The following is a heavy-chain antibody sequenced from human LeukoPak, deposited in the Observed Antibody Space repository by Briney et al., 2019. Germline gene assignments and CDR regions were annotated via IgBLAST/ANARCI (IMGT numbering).Heavy chain of an antibody. Sequence: GGSLRLSCAASGFTFSSYEMNWVRQAPGKGLEWVSYISSSGSTIYYADSVKGRFTISRDNAKNSLYLQMNSLRAEDTAVYYCARAGLITMITVWGQGTLVTVSS. J-gene: IGHJ4*02. CDR1: GFTFSSYE. V-gene: IGHV3-48*03. CDR2: ISSSGSTI. D-gene: IGHD3-22*01. CDR3: ARAGLITMITV.